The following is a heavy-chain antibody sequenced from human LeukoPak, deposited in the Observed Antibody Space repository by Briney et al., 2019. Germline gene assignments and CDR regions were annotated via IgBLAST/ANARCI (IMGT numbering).Heavy chain of an antibody. V-gene: IGHV4-39*07. CDR2: IYYSGST. CDR1: GGSISSGSYY. J-gene: IGHJ5*02. Sequence: SETLSLTCTVSGGSISSGSYYWGWIRQPPGKGLEWIGSIYYSGSTYYNPSLKSRVTISVDTSKNQFSLKLSSVTAADTAVYYCARAGFVVVVAATGTRVHNWFDPWGQGTLVTVSS. CDR3: ARAGFVVVVAATGTRVHNWFDP. D-gene: IGHD2-15*01.